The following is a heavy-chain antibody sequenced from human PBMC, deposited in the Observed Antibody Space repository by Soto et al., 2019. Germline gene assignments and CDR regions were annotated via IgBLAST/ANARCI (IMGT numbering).Heavy chain of an antibody. CDR2: IIPILDTT. Sequence: QVQVVQSGAEVKKPGSSVRVSCKASGCTSRSYAITWMLQAPVQGLEWMGGIIPILDTTDYAQKFQGRVTFTADESTSTVYMELSSLTSEDTAVYYCASGGTTVNRRFDFWGQGTLGTVSS. CDR3: ASGGTTVNRRFDF. D-gene: IGHD4-4*01. V-gene: IGHV1-69*01. CDR1: GCTSRSYA. J-gene: IGHJ4*02.